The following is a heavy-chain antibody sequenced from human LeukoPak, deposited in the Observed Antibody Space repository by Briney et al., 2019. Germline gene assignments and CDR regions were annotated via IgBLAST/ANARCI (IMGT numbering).Heavy chain of an antibody. V-gene: IGHV3-74*01. CDR3: ATGHYYDSRGYYTFGH. D-gene: IGHD3-22*01. Sequence: GGSLRLSCAASGFTFSRYWMHWVRRAPGKGLVWVSRINGDGSTTSYADSVKGGFTISRDNAKNTLYLQMNSLRAEDTAVYYCATGHYYDSRGYYTFGHWGQGTLVTASS. J-gene: IGHJ1*01. CDR1: GFTFSRYW. CDR2: INGDGSTT.